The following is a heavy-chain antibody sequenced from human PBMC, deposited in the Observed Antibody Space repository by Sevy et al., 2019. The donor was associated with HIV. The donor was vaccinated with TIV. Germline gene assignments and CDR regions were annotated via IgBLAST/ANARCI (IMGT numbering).Heavy chain of an antibody. CDR1: GFSFDSYG. CDR2: ISGSGTRT. J-gene: IGHJ6*03. Sequence: GGCLRLSCAVSGFSFDSYGMTWVRQAPGKGLEWVSGISGSGTRTYYADSVKGRFSISRDNSKNRLYLQMNSLRSEDTAIYYCAKGGGGHYDPDEIGYYFYYYNMDVWGKGTTVTVSS. CDR3: AKGGGGHYDPDEIGYYFYYYNMDV. V-gene: IGHV3-23*01. D-gene: IGHD3-22*01.